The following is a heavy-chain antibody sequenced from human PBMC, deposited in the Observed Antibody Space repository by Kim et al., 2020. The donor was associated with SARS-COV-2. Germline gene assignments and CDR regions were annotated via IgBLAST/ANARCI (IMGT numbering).Heavy chain of an antibody. CDR1: GFTFSSYW. J-gene: IGHJ4*02. CDR3: AGYCSGVSCYQYCFDY. V-gene: IGHV3-7*01. CDR2: IKQDGSEK. Sequence: GGSLRLSCAASGFTFSSYWMSWVRQAPGKGLEWVANIKQDGSEKYYVDSVKGRFTISRDNAKNSLYLQMNSLRAEDTAVYYCAGYCSGVSCYQYCFDYWGQGTLGTVSS. D-gene: IGHD2-15*01.